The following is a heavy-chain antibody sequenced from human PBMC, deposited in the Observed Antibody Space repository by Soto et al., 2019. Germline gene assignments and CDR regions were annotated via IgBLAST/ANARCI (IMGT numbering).Heavy chain of an antibody. Sequence: KASETLSLTCAVSGGSIRSNNWWSWVRQPPGKGLEWIGEIYHSGSTNYNPSLKSRVTISVDKSKNHFSLNLSSVTAADTAVYYCARGGGLVAFNWFDPWGQGTLVTVSS. D-gene: IGHD2-21*01. CDR3: ARGGGLVAFNWFDP. CDR2: IYHSGST. CDR1: GGSIRSNNW. J-gene: IGHJ5*02. V-gene: IGHV4-4*02.